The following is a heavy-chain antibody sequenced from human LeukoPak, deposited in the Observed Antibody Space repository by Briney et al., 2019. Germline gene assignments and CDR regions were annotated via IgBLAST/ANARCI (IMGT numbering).Heavy chain of an antibody. V-gene: IGHV3-23*01. Sequence: GGSLRLSCAASGFTFSSYSMHWVRQAPGKGLEWVSAISGSGGSTYYADSVKGRFTISRDNSKNTLYLQMNSLRAEDTAVYYCANGGPYYYDSSGYYYHYWGQGTLVTVSS. CDR3: ANGGPYYYDSSGYYYHY. CDR1: GFTFSSYS. CDR2: ISGSGGST. D-gene: IGHD3-22*01. J-gene: IGHJ4*02.